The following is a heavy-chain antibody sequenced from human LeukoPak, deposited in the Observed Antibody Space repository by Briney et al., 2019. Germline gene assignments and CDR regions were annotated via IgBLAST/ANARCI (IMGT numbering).Heavy chain of an antibody. CDR2: ISAYNGNT. CDR1: GYTFTSYG. V-gene: IGHV1-18*01. CDR3: ARDNWRAVTTTPRY. D-gene: IGHD4-17*01. Sequence: ASVKVSCKASGYTFTSYGISWVRQAPGQGLEWMGWISAYNGNTNYAQKLQGRVTMTTDTSTSTAYMELRSLRSDDTAVYYCARDNWRAVTTTPRYWGQGTLVTVSS. J-gene: IGHJ4*02.